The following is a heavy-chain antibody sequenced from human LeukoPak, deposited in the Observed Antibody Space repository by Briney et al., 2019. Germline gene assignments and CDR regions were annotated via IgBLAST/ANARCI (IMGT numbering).Heavy chain of an antibody. V-gene: IGHV1-69*13. CDR1: GGTFPTYA. D-gene: IGHD3-3*01. Sequence: SVKVSCKASGGTFPTYAISWVRQAPGQGLEWMGGIIPIFGTANYAQKFQGRVTITADESTSTAYMELSSLRSEDTAVYYCARSSPMPPEFWSGYYRDYYYYYYMDVWGKGTTVTVSS. CDR2: IIPIFGTA. J-gene: IGHJ6*03. CDR3: ARSSPMPPEFWSGYYRDYYYYYYMDV.